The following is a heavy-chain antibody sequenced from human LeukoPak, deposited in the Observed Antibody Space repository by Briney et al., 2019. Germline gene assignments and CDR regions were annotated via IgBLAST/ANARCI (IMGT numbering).Heavy chain of an antibody. J-gene: IGHJ4*02. V-gene: IGHV4-61*01. CDR2: IYYSGST. Sequence: SETLSLTCSVSGGSVRSDISHWSWIRQPPGKGLEWIGYIYYSGSTNYNPFLKSRGTISVDTSKNQFSLKLSSVTVADTAVYYCARGRIVGTTTWSFDYWGQGTLVTVSS. CDR1: GGSVRSDISH. D-gene: IGHD1-26*01. CDR3: ARGRIVGTTTWSFDY.